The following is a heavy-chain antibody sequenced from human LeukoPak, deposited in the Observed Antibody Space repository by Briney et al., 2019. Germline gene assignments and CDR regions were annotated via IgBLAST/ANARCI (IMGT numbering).Heavy chain of an antibody. CDR3: ASLGSRHCSSTSCYDY. CDR1: GFTFSGYS. CDR2: ISSSSRYI. V-gene: IGHV3-21*01. Sequence: PGRSLRLSCAASGFTFSGYSMNWVRQAPGKGLEWVSSISSSSRYIYYADSVKGRFTISRDNAKNSLYLQMNSLRAEDTAVYFCASLGSRHCSSTSCYDYWGQGTLVTVSS. J-gene: IGHJ4*02. D-gene: IGHD2-2*01.